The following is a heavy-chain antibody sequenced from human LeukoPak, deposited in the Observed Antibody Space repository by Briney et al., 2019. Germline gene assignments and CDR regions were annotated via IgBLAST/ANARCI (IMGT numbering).Heavy chain of an antibody. D-gene: IGHD1-26*01. CDR1: GGSISSSSYY. V-gene: IGHV4-39*07. Sequence: SETLSLTCTVSGGSISSSSYYWGWIRQPPGKGLEWIGSIYYSGSTYYNPSLKSRVTISVDTSKNQFSLKLSSVTAADTAVYYCARERRERAPASLLDYWGQGTLVTVSS. CDR2: IYYSGST. CDR3: ARERRERAPASLLDY. J-gene: IGHJ4*02.